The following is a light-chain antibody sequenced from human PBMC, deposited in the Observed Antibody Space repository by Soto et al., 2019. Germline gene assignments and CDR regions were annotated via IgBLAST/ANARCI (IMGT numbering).Light chain of an antibody. Sequence: DIQMTQSPSTLSASVGDRVTITCRASQSISSWLAWYQQKPGKAPKLLIYDASSLESGVPSRFSGSGSGTEFTLTISSLQPDDLETYYCQQYNSYPYTFGQGTKLEIK. V-gene: IGKV1-5*01. J-gene: IGKJ2*01. CDR2: DAS. CDR3: QQYNSYPYT. CDR1: QSISSW.